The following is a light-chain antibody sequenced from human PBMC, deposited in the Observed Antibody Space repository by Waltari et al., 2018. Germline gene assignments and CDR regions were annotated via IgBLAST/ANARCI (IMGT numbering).Light chain of an antibody. J-gene: IGKJ2*01. CDR1: QSITTY. CDR3: QQTYSAPYT. CDR2: AVS. Sequence: DIQMTQSPSSLSASVGDRLPITCRASQSITTYLNWFQHKPGKAPDLLIYAVSNLQSGVPSRFSGSGSGTDFTLTISSLQPEDFATYYCQQTYSAPYTFGQGTKLEIK. V-gene: IGKV1-39*01.